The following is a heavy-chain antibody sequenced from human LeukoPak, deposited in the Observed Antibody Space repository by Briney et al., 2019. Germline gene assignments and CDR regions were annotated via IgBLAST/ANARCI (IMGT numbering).Heavy chain of an antibody. CDR2: IKQDGSER. D-gene: IGHD2-8*02. Sequence: PGGSLRLSCATSGFTFSRHWTSWVRQAPGKGPEWVANIKQDGSERYYVHSVKGRFTISRDNAKNSLYLQMNSLRAEDTAVYYCARDGGHSTDLDYWGQGILVTVSS. J-gene: IGHJ4*02. CDR3: ARDGGHSTDLDY. CDR1: GFTFSRHW. V-gene: IGHV3-7*01.